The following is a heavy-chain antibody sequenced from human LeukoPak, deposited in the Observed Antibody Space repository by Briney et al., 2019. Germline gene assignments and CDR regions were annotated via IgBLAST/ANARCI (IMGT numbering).Heavy chain of an antibody. CDR1: GFTFSSYA. CDR3: AKDLYSGYDLVDY. CDR2: ISYDGSNK. D-gene: IGHD5-12*01. V-gene: IGHV3-30-3*01. Sequence: PGGSLRLSCAASGFTFSSYAMHWVRQAPGKGLEWVAVISYDGSNKYYADSVKGRFTISRDNSKNTLYLQMNSLRAEDTAVYYCAKDLYSGYDLVDYWGQGTLVTVSS. J-gene: IGHJ4*02.